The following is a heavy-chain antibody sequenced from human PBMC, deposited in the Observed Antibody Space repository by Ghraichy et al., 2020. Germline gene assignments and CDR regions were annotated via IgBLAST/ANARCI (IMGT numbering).Heavy chain of an antibody. CDR2: IYYTGST. CDR3: ASLRGSSTPTDYHYYYLDV. Sequence: SETLSLTCTVSGGSINNYYWSWIRQPPGKRLEWIGYIYYTGSTSYNPSLKSRVTISVDTSKNQFSLKMSSVTAADTAVYYCASLRGSSTPTDYHYYYLDVWGRGTTVTVSS. CDR1: GGSINNYY. V-gene: IGHV4-59*01. J-gene: IGHJ6*03. D-gene: IGHD1-26*01.